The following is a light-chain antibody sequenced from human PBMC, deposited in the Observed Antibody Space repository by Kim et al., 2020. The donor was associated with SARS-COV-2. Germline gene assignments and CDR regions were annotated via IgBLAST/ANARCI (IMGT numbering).Light chain of an antibody. V-gene: IGKV3-11*01. J-gene: IGKJ5*01. CDR2: EAS. CDR3: QQRGS. CDR1: QGVSNS. Sequence: GTLYLAPGDRATLSCRASQGVSNSLAWYQQKPGQAPRLLIYEASKRAAGIPARFSGSGSGTDFTLTISRLEPGDSAVYFCQQRGSFGQGTRLEIK.